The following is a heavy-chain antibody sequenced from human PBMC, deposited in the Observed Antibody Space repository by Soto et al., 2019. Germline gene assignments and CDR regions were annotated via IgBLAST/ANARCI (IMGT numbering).Heavy chain of an antibody. CDR2: ISHDGRDK. Sequence: QVQLVESGGGVVQPGASLRLSCVTSGFSFSSYGMHWVRQAPGKGLEWVATISHDGRDKFYGDSVKGRFTISRDNSKNTRFLQMNSLRAEDTSLYYCAAGYYFGDYWGQGTLVTVSP. D-gene: IGHD3-9*01. J-gene: IGHJ4*02. CDR1: GFSFSSYG. CDR3: AAGYYFGDY. V-gene: IGHV3-30*03.